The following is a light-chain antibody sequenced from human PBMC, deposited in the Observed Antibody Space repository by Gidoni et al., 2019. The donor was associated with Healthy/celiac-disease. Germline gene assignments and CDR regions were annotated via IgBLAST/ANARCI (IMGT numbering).Light chain of an antibody. V-gene: IGKV1-39*01. J-gene: IGKJ5*01. CDR1: QSISSY. CDR2: AAS. Sequence: DIQMTQSPSSLSASVGDRVTITCRASQSISSYFNWYQQKPGKAPKLLIYAASSLQSGVPSGFSSSGSGTDFTLTISSLQHEDFATYYCQQSYSTPPVTFGQGTRLEIK. CDR3: QQSYSTPPVT.